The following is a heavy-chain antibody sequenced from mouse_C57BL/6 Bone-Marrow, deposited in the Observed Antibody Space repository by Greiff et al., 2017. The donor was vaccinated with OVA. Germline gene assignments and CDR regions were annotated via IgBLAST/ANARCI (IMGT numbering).Heavy chain of an antibody. CDR3: ARGAVHYYGSSFYYFDY. J-gene: IGHJ2*01. CDR2: IDPSDSYT. V-gene: IGHV1-59*01. CDR1: GYTFTSYW. Sequence: VQLQQPGAELVRPGTSVKLSCKASGYTFTSYWMHWVKQRPGQGLEWIGVIDPSDSYTNYNQKFKGKATLTVDTSSSTAYMQLSSLTSEDSAVYYGARGAVHYYGSSFYYFDYWGQGTTLTVSS. D-gene: IGHD1-1*01.